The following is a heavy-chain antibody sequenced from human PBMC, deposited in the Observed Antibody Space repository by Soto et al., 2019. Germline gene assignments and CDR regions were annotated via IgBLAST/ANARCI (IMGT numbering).Heavy chain of an antibody. V-gene: IGHV1-18*01. J-gene: IGHJ5*02. D-gene: IGHD3-3*01. CDR1: GYTFTSYG. CDR3: ARESVGAYYDFWSGYYRSNSFDP. Sequence: ASVKVSCKASGYTFTSYGISWVRQAPGQGLEWMGWISAYNGNTNYAQKLQGRVTMTTDTSTSTAYMELRSLRSDDTAVYYCARESVGAYYDFWSGYYRSNSFDPWGQGTLVNVAS. CDR2: ISAYNGNT.